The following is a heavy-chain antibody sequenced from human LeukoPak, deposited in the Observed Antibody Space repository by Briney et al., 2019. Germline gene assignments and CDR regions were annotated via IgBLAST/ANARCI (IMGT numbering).Heavy chain of an antibody. CDR1: GGTFSSYA. CDR3: ARGKFNDYVWGSYRYDAFDI. Sequence: SVKVSCKASGGTFSSYAISWVRQAPGQGLEWMGGIIPIFGTANYAQKFQGRVTITADESTSTAYMELSSLRSEDTAVYYCARGKFNDYVWGSYRYDAFDIWGRGTMVTVSS. CDR2: IIPIFGTA. J-gene: IGHJ3*02. V-gene: IGHV1-69*13. D-gene: IGHD3-16*02.